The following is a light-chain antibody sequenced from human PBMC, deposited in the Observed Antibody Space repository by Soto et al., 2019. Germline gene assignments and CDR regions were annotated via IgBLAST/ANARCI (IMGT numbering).Light chain of an antibody. Sequence: DIQLTQSPSFLSASVGDRVTVSCRASQDISTSLAWFQQKAGKVPQLLVYPASTLQDGVPSRFSGSGSGTYFTLTINNLQAEDFATYYCQHYGHPPWTFGQGTKVEIK. J-gene: IGKJ1*01. CDR2: PAS. V-gene: IGKV1-9*01. CDR3: QHYGHPPWT. CDR1: QDISTS.